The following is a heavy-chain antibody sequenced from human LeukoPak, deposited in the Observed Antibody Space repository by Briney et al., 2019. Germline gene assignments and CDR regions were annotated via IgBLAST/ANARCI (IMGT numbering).Heavy chain of an antibody. CDR1: GFIFSDYG. CDR3: ARGDSSGWYDY. CDR2: TSFDGSNT. Sequence: GGSLRLSCAASGFIFSDYGMHWVRQAPGKGLEWVSVTSFDGSNTYYADSVKGRFTISRDNAKNTLYLQMNSLRAEDTAVYYCARGDSSGWYDYWGQGTLVTVSS. D-gene: IGHD6-19*01. V-gene: IGHV3-30*03. J-gene: IGHJ4*02.